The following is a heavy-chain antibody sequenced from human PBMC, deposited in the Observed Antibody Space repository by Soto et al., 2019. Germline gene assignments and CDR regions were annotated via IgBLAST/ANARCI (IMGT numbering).Heavy chain of an antibody. CDR3: ARVENRILTGLYYYGMDV. CDR2: ISSSSSYI. J-gene: IGHJ6*02. V-gene: IGHV3-21*01. Sequence: EVQLLESGGGLVQPGGSLRLSCAASGFPFSTSAMNWVRQAPGKGLEWVSSISSSSSYIYYADSVKGRFTISRDNAKNSLYLQMNSLRAEDTAVYYCARVENRILTGLYYYGMDVWGQGTTVTVSS. D-gene: IGHD3-9*01. CDR1: GFPFSTSA.